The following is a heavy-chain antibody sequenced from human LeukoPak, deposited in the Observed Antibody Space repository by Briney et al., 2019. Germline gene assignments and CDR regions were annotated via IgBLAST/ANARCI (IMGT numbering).Heavy chain of an antibody. CDR2: ISSGSSYI. D-gene: IGHD3-10*01. J-gene: IGHJ4*02. Sequence: GGSLRLSCAASGFXFSSYGINWVRQTPGMGLEWVSTISSGSSYIDYADPVKGRFTISRDDAKNSLYLQMNSLRAEDTAVYYCARDRTLIRGVIDYWGQGTLVTVSS. CDR3: ARDRTLIRGVIDY. V-gene: IGHV3-21*01. CDR1: GFXFSSYG.